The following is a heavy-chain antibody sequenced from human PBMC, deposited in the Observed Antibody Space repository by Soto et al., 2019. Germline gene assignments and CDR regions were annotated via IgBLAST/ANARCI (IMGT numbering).Heavy chain of an antibody. D-gene: IGHD4-17*01. V-gene: IGHV4-59*01. CDR3: ARSPGDEDDYDPTYDFDR. J-gene: IGHJ4*02. CDR1: GGSMSRYY. Sequence: QVQLQESGPGLVKPSETLSLTCTVSGGSMSRYYWSWIRQTPGKGLDLIGYSFYTGSTNYTPSLSSRVTISLDTSNNQFSLNLRSVTPAYTADYFCARSPGDEDDYDPTYDFDRWGQGTRVTVSS. CDR2: SFYTGST.